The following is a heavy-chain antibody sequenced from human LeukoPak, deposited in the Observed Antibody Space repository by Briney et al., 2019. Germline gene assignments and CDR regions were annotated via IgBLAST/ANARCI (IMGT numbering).Heavy chain of an antibody. D-gene: IGHD3-10*01. Sequence: GGSLRLSCAASGFTFTSFSFNWVRQAPGKGLEWVAFIQFDGSNKFYADSVKGRFTISRDNSKNTLYLQMNTLRPEDTAVYYCRRGDRDYWGQGTLVTVSS. CDR2: IQFDGSNK. V-gene: IGHV3-30*02. CDR3: RRGDRDY. CDR1: GFTFTSFS. J-gene: IGHJ4*02.